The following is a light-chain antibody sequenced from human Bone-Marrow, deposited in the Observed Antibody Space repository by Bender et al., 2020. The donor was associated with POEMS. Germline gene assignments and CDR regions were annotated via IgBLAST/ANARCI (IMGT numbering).Light chain of an antibody. CDR2: GDD. Sequence: QSVLTQPPSVSGAPGQTVTISCTGNRSNIGAGYPVHWYQLLPGTAPKVLIYGDDQRPSGVPDRFSGSKSGTSASLAIRGLQSEDEADYYCAAWDDSMEGPVFGGGTKVTVL. CDR1: RSNIGAGYP. J-gene: IGLJ3*02. CDR3: AAWDDSMEGPV. V-gene: IGLV1-50*01.